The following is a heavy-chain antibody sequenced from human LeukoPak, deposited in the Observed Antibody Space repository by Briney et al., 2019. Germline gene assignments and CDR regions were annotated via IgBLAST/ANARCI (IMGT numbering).Heavy chain of an antibody. CDR3: ASKWELLY. V-gene: IGHV1-3*01. J-gene: IGHJ4*02. D-gene: IGHD1-26*01. CDR2: INACNGNT. CDR1: GYTFTSYA. Sequence: ASVKVSCKASGYTFTSYAMHWVRQAPGQRLEWMGWINACNGNTKYSQKFQGRVTITRDTSASTAYMELSSLRSEDTAVYYCASKWELLYWGQGTLVTVSS.